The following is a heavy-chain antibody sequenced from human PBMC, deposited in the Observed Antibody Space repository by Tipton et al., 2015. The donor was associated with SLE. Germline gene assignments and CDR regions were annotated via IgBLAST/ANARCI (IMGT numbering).Heavy chain of an antibody. CDR2: ISAYNGNT. D-gene: IGHD1-26*01. Sequence: QSGAEVKKPGASVKVSCKASGYTFTSYGINWVRPAPGQGLEWMGWISAYNGNTNYAQKLQGRVTMTTDTSTSTAYMELRSLRSDDTAVYYCGKTVGATTAFDLWGQGTMVTVSS. V-gene: IGHV1-18*01. CDR1: GYTFTSYG. CDR3: GKTVGATTAFDL. J-gene: IGHJ3*01.